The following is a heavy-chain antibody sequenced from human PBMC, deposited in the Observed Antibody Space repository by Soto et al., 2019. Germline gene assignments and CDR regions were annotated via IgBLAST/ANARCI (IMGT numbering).Heavy chain of an antibody. D-gene: IGHD3-22*01. Sequence: SETLSLTCTVSGGSISSYYWSWIRQPPGKGLEWIGYIYYSGSTNYNPSLKSRVTISVDTSKNQFSLKLSSVTAADTAVYYCARGRREPYYYDSSGYFFSNAFDIWGQGTMVTVSS. CDR2: IYYSGST. V-gene: IGHV4-59*01. J-gene: IGHJ3*02. CDR3: ARGRREPYYYDSSGYFFSNAFDI. CDR1: GGSISSYY.